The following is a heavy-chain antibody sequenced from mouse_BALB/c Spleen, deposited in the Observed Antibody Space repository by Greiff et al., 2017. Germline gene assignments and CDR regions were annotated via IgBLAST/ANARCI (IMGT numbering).Heavy chain of an antibody. CDR3: AGGEPPFAY. CDR2: INPSSGYT. V-gene: IGHV1-4*02. J-gene: IGHJ3*01. CDR1: GFTFPSYT. Sequence: VQLQESAAELARPGASVKMSCKASGFTFPSYTMHWVQQRPGQGLEWIGYINPSSGYTEYNQKFKDKTTLTADKSSSTAYMQLSSLTSEDSAVYYCAGGEPPFAYWGQGTLVTVSA.